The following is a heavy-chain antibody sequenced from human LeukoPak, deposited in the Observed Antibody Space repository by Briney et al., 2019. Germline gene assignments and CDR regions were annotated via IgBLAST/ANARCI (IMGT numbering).Heavy chain of an antibody. Sequence: SETLSLTCTVSGGSISSGSYYWSWIRQPAGKGLEWIGRIYTSGSTNYNPSLKSRVTISVDTSKNQFSLKLSSVTAADTAVYYCARSVRRAMSGHYYYMDVWGKGTTVTISS. D-gene: IGHD3-10*01. CDR1: GGSISSGSYY. V-gene: IGHV4-61*02. CDR2: IYTSGST. J-gene: IGHJ6*03. CDR3: ARSVRRAMSGHYYYMDV.